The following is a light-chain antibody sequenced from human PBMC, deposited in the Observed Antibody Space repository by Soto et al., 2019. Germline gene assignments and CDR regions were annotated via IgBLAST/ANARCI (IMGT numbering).Light chain of an antibody. V-gene: IGLV1-40*01. CDR3: QSYDNSLSAWV. J-gene: IGLJ3*02. CDR2: GNT. Sequence: QLVLTQPPSVSGAPGQRVTISCTGTSSNIGAGYDIHWYQRLPGTAPKLLIYGNTNRPSGVPDRFSGSKSGTSASLAITGLQAEDEGDYYCQSYDNSLSAWVFGGGTKLTVL. CDR1: SSNIGAGYD.